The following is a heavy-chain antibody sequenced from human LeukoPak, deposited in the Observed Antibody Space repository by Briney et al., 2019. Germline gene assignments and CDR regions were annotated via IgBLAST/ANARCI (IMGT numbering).Heavy chain of an antibody. CDR2: ISGSGGST. CDR3: ANSIPSAPYGLPYYFDY. D-gene: IGHD3-10*01. J-gene: IGHJ4*02. Sequence: PGGSLRLSCAASGFTFSSYGMHWVRQAPGKGLEWVSAISGSGGSTYYADSVKGRFTISRDSSKNTLYLQMNSLRGEATAVYYCANSIPSAPYGLPYYFDYWGQGTLVTVSS. CDR1: GFTFSSYG. V-gene: IGHV3-23*01.